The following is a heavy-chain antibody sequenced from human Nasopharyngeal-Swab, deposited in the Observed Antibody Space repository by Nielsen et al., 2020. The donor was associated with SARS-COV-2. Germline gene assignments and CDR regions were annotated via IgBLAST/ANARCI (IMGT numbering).Heavy chain of an antibody. CDR2: IYYSGST. CDR3: ARDSSSSDYAFDI. V-gene: IGHV4-39*01. D-gene: IGHD6-6*01. CDR1: GGSISSGDYY. J-gene: IGHJ3*02. Sequence: SETLSLTCTVSGGSISSGDYYWSWIRQPPGKGLEWIGSIYYSGSTYYNPSLKSRVSLSVDTAKNQFSLKLSSVTAADTAVYYCARDSSSSDYAFDIWGQGTMVTVSS.